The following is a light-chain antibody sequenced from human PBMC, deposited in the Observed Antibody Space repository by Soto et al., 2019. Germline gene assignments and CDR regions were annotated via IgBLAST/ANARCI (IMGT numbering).Light chain of an antibody. CDR2: LGS. CDR3: LQTLLTWT. CDR1: QSLLHSNGYTY. V-gene: IGKV2-28*01. Sequence: DIVMTQSPLSLPVTPGEPASISCRSSQSLLHSNGYTYLDWYLQRPGQSPQLLIYLGSYRASGVPDRFSGSGSGTDFTLKISRVEAGDVGGYSCLQTLLTWTFGQGTTVEIK. J-gene: IGKJ1*01.